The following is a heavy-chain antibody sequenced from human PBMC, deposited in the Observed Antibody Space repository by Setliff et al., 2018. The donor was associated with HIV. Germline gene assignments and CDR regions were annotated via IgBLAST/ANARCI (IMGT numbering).Heavy chain of an antibody. CDR2: IWFDGSNE. D-gene: IGHD3-10*01. V-gene: IGHV3-33*01. CDR3: AREGGMVQGALYYYYYYYMDV. Sequence: PGGSLRLSCAASGFTFSRYAMNWVRQAPGKGLEWVAFIWFDGSNEYYADSVQGRFTISRDNSKNSLYLQMNSLRAEDTALYYCAREGGMVQGALYYYYYYYMDVWGKGTTVTVSS. CDR1: GFTFSRYA. J-gene: IGHJ6*03.